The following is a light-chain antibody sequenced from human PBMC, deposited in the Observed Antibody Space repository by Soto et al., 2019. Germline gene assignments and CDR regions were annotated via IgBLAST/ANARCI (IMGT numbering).Light chain of an antibody. V-gene: IGLV2-14*01. CDR2: ASS. CDR1: SSDVGSYNY. CDR3: SSYTSGSTLYV. Sequence: QSVLTQPASVSGSPGQSITISCTGNSSDVGSYNYVSWYQHHPGKAPRLMIYASSNRPSGVSHRFSGSRSGNTASLTISGLQAEVEADYYCSSYTSGSTLYVFGTGTKVTVL. J-gene: IGLJ1*01.